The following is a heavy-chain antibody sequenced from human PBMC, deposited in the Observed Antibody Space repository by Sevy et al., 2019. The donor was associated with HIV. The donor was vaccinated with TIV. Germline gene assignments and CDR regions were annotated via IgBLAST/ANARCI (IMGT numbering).Heavy chain of an antibody. CDR3: ATSRSGYFDSSGYYIY. D-gene: IGHD3-22*01. V-gene: IGHV5-51*01. CDR1: GYSFTSHW. J-gene: IGHJ4*02. Sequence: GGSLRLSCKGSGYSFTSHWLGWVRHMPGKGLEWMGIIYPDDSDTKYSSSFQGQVTFSADKSISTAYLQWSSLKASDTAMYYCATSRSGYFDSSGYYIYWGQGTLVTVSS. CDR2: IYPDDSDT.